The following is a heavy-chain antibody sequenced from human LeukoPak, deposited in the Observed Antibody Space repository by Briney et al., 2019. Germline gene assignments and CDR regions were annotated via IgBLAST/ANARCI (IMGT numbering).Heavy chain of an antibody. J-gene: IGHJ6*02. D-gene: IGHD2-21*02. CDR3: TRDPLCGGDCYSRDYYYGMDV. CDR1: GFTFSSYA. Sequence: PGGSLRLSCAASGFTFSSYAMSWFRQAPGKGLEWVGFIRSKAYGGTTEYAASVKGRFTISRDDSKSIAYLQMNSLKTEDTAVYYCTRDPLCGGDCYSRDYYYGMDVWGQGTTVTVSS. CDR2: IRSKAYGGTT. V-gene: IGHV3-49*03.